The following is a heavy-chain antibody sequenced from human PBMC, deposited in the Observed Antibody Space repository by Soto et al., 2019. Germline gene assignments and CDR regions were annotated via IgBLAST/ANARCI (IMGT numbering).Heavy chain of an antibody. D-gene: IGHD3-3*01. CDR1: GYTFTGYY. CDR2: INPNSGGT. CDR3: ARGMAIFVASRLNWFDP. J-gene: IGHJ5*02. Sequence: ASVKVSCKASGYTFTGYYMHWVRQAPGQGLEWMGWINPNSGGTNYAQKFQGWVTMTRDTSISTAYMELSRLRSDDTAVYYCARGMAIFVASRLNWFDPWGQGTLVTVSS. V-gene: IGHV1-2*04.